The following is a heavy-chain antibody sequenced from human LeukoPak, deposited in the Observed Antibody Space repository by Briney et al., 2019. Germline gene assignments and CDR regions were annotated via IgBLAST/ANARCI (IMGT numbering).Heavy chain of an antibody. CDR3: ARDLMPVAATGLCDY. J-gene: IGHJ4*02. CDR2: IGAYNGDT. CDR1: GYTFTTYG. V-gene: IGHV1-18*01. D-gene: IGHD6-19*01. Sequence: GASVKVSCKASGYTFTTYGFNWVRQAPGQGLEWMGWIGAYNGDTKYAQKFQGRDTMTTDTSTSTAYMEVRSLRSDDTAVYYCARDLMPVAATGLCDYWGPGTLVTVSS.